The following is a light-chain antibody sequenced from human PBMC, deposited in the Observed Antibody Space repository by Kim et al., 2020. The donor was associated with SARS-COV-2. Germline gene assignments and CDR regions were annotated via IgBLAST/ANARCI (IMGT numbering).Light chain of an antibody. J-gene: IGKJ2*01. CDR2: DAA. CDR3: QQSYSLPYA. V-gene: IGKV1-39*01. Sequence: DIQMTQSPSSLSASIGDRVTITCRASQSISYYFNWYQQKPGKAPNPLIYDAASLQSGVPSRFSGSGSGTDFTLTISSLQPEDFATYYCQQSYSLPYAFGQGTKLEI. CDR1: QSISYY.